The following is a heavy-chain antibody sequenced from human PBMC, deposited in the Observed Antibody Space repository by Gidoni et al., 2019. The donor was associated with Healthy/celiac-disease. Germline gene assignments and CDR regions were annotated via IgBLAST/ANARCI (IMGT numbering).Heavy chain of an antibody. CDR3: AREGYSGYDLSFDY. Sequence: EVQLLESGGGLVKPGWSLRLSCAASGFTFSSYSMNWVRQAPGKGLEWVSSISSSSSYIYYADSVKGRFTISRDNAKNSLYLQMNSLRAEDTAVYYCAREGYSGYDLSFDYWGQGTLVTVSS. D-gene: IGHD5-12*01. J-gene: IGHJ4*02. CDR1: GFTFSSYS. V-gene: IGHV3-21*01. CDR2: ISSSSSYI.